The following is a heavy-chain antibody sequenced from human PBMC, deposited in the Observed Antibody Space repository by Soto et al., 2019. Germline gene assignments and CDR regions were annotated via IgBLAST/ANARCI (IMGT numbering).Heavy chain of an antibody. J-gene: IGHJ4*02. CDR3: ARDFRSGYSGYYFDY. D-gene: IGHD3-3*01. CDR1: GFTFSSYA. V-gene: IGHV3-30-3*01. CDR2: ISYDGSNK. Sequence: QVQLVESGGGVVQPGRSLRLPCAASGFTFSSYAMHWVRQAPGKGLEWVAVISYDGSNKYYADSVKGRFTISRDNSKNTLYLQMNSLRAEDTAVYYCARDFRSGYSGYYFDYWGQGTLVTVSS.